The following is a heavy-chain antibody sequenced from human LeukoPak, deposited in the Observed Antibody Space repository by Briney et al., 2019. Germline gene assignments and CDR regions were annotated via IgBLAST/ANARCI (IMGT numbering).Heavy chain of an antibody. D-gene: IGHD3-10*01. V-gene: IGHV3-66*01. CDR2: IQTGGNI. CDR1: GFTFSTNN. Sequence: GGSLRLSCVPSGFTFSTNNMSGVRQTPGRGLGGVSVIQTGGNIFHADSVKGRFTISRDTSKNTVYLQMNSLRGEDTAVYYCARVDGYYGSGSWFAPWGQGTQVTVSS. J-gene: IGHJ5*02. CDR3: ARVDGYYGSGSWFAP.